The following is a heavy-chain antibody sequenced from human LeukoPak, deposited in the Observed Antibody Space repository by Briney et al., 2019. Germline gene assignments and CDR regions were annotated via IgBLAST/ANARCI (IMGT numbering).Heavy chain of an antibody. D-gene: IGHD3-10*01. V-gene: IGHV3-9*01. CDR3: AKDILEAITMVRGVIIVGAFDI. CDR1: GFTFDDYA. J-gene: IGHJ3*02. Sequence: PGGSLRLSCAASGFTFDDYAMHWVRQAPGKGLEWVSGISWNSGSIGYADSVKGRFTISRDNAKNSLYLQMNSLRAEDTALYYCAKDILEAITMVRGVIIVGAFDIWGQGTMVTVSS. CDR2: ISWNSGSI.